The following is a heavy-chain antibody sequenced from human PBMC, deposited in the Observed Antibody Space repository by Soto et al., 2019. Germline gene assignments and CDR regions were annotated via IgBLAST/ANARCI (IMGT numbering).Heavy chain of an antibody. D-gene: IGHD3-10*01. CDR3: AREYYGSGI. CDR2: INSDGTIT. V-gene: IGHV3-74*01. CDR1: GFTFSAYW. Sequence: EVQLVESGGALIQPGGSLRISCAASGFTFSAYWMFWVRQAPGKGLVWLSRINSDGTITDYADSVRGRFTISRDNAENTLYLQRNSLSAEDTAVYYCAREYYGSGIWGQGTLVTVSS. J-gene: IGHJ4*02.